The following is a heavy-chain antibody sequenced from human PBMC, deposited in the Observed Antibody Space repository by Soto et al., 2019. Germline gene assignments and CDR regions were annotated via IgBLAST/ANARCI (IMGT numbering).Heavy chain of an antibody. CDR1: GFTLRSYG. V-gene: IGHV3-33*01. CDR3: ARDSNYYYGMDV. Sequence: PGGSLRLSCAASGFTLRSYGLHWVLQAPGKGLGWVAVIWYDGSNKYYAESVKGRFTISRDNSKNTLYLQMNSLRVEDTAVYYCARDSNYYYGMDVWGQGTTVTVS. J-gene: IGHJ6*02. CDR2: IWYDGSNK.